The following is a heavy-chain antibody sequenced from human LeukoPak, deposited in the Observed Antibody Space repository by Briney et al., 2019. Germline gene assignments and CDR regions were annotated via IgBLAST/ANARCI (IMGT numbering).Heavy chain of an antibody. J-gene: IGHJ6*03. CDR1: GFTFSSYE. V-gene: IGHV3-48*03. Sequence: PGGSLRLSCAASGFTFSSYEMNWVRQAPGKGLEWVSYISSSGSTIYYADSVKGRFTISRDNAKNSLYLQMNSLRAEDTAVYYCARDFLRSGSSDYDILTGYSASRGYMDVWGKGTTVTISS. CDR2: ISSSGSTI. CDR3: ARDFLRSGSSDYDILTGYSASRGYMDV. D-gene: IGHD3-9*01.